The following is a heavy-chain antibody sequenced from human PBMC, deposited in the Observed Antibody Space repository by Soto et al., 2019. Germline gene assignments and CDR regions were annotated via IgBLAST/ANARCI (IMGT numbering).Heavy chain of an antibody. D-gene: IGHD4-17*01. V-gene: IGHV1-69*06. CDR3: AGTDYGGKSVVDY. CDR1: GGTFSSYA. Sequence: SVKLSSKASGGTFSSYAMSWVLQAPGQGLEWMGGIIPIFGTANYAQKFQGRVTITADKSTSTAYMELSSLRSEDTALYDCAGTDYGGKSVVDYWGQGTLVTVSS. CDR2: IIPIFGTA. J-gene: IGHJ4*02.